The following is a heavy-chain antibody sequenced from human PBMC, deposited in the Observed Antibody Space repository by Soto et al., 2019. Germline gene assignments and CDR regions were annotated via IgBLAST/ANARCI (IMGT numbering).Heavy chain of an antibody. V-gene: IGHV3-23*01. Sequence: GGSLRLSCAPSGFTFSSYAMSWVRQAPGKGLEWVSAISGSGGSTYYADSVKGRFTISRDNSKNTLYLQMNSLRAEDTAVYYCAKDLKVGATPFGFDYWGQGTLVTVSS. D-gene: IGHD1-26*01. CDR2: ISGSGGST. CDR3: AKDLKVGATPFGFDY. J-gene: IGHJ4*02. CDR1: GFTFSSYA.